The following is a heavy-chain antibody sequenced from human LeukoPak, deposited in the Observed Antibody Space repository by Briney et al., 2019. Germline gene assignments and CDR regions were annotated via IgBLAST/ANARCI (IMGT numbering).Heavy chain of an antibody. J-gene: IGHJ6*02. CDR2: ISAYNGNT. D-gene: IGHD3-3*01. CDR3: ARDIRYDFWSGYPAPQHYYGMDV. Sequence: ASVKVSCKASGYTFTSYGIGWVRQAPGQGLEWMGWISAYNGNTNYAQKLQGRVTMTTDTSTSTAYMELRSLRSDDTAVYYCARDIRYDFWSGYPAPQHYYGMDVWGQGTTVTVSS. CDR1: GYTFTSYG. V-gene: IGHV1-18*01.